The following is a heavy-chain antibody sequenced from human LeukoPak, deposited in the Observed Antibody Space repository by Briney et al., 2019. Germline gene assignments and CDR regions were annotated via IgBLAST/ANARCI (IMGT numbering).Heavy chain of an antibody. Sequence: GGSLRLSCTASGFTFGDYAMSWVRQAPGKGLEWVGFIRSKAYGGTTEYAASVKGRFTISRDDSKSIAYPQMNSLKTEDTAVYYCTSGGRLQLNYYYYYMDVWGKGTTVTVSS. CDR1: GFTFGDYA. CDR2: IRSKAYGGTT. V-gene: IGHV3-49*04. D-gene: IGHD5-24*01. CDR3: TSGGRLQLNYYYYYMDV. J-gene: IGHJ6*03.